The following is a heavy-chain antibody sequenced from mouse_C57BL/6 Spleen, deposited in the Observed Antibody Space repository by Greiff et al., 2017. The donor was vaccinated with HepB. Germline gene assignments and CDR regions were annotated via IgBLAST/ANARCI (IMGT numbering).Heavy chain of an antibody. CDR1: GYTFTSYW. V-gene: IGHV1-59*01. J-gene: IGHJ3*01. D-gene: IGHD2-4*01. CDR3: ARNDYDGAWFAY. Sequence: QVQLQQPGAELVRPGTSVKLSCKASGYTFTSYWMHWVKQRPGQGLEWIGVTDPSDSYTNYNQKFKGKATLTVDTSSSTAYMQLSSLTSEDSAVYYCARNDYDGAWFAYWGQGTLVTVSA. CDR2: TDPSDSYT.